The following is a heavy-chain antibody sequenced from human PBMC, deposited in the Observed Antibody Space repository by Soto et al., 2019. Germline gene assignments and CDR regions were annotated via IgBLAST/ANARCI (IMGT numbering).Heavy chain of an antibody. CDR1: GGTFGSYT. D-gene: IGHD2-2*01. J-gene: IGHJ4*02. V-gene: IGHV1-69*06. Sequence: KVSCKASGGTFGSYTLNWVRQAPGQGLEWLGGIMPFIDTSTYAQMLQGRVTITADKSTSTVYMELSSLKSDDTAVYYCARGGYASSYRFDYWGQGTLVTVSS. CDR2: IMPFIDTS. CDR3: ARGGYASSYRFDY.